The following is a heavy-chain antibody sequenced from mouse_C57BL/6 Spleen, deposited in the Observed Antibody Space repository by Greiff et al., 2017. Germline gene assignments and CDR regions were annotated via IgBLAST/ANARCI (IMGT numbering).Heavy chain of an antibody. J-gene: IGHJ4*01. Sequence: LQQSGASVKISCKASGYAFSSYWMNWGKQRPGKGLEWIGQIYPGDGDTNYNGKFKGKATLTADKSSSTAYMQLSSLTSEDSAVYFCARKDGNAMDYWGQGTSVTVSS. CDR2: IYPGDGDT. CDR3: ARKDGNAMDY. CDR1: GYAFSSYW. V-gene: IGHV1-80*01.